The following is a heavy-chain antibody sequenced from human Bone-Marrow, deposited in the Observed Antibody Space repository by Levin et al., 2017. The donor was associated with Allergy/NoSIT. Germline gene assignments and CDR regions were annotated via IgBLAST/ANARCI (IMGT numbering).Heavy chain of an antibody. CDR2: ISSSGSTI. Sequence: GESLKISCAASGFTFSSYEMNWVRQAPGKGLEWVSYISSSGSTIYYADSVKGRFTISRDNAKNSLYLQMNSLRAEDTAVYYCAIHCSSTSCYAGSHFDYWGQGTLVTVSS. CDR3: AIHCSSTSCYAGSHFDY. V-gene: IGHV3-48*03. CDR1: GFTFSSYE. J-gene: IGHJ4*02. D-gene: IGHD2-2*01.